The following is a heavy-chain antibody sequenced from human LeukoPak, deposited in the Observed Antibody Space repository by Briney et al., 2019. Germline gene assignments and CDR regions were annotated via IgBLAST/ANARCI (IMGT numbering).Heavy chain of an antibody. D-gene: IGHD3-10*01. CDR1: GYSTSSGYY. J-gene: IGHJ5*02. V-gene: IGHV4-38-2*02. Sequence: PSETLSLTCTVSGYSTSSGYYWGWIRQPPGKGLEWIGSIYHSGSTYYNPSLKSRVTISVDTSKNQFSLKLSSVTAADTAVYYCARGNYGSGSYFLFDPWGQGTLVTVSS. CDR2: IYHSGST. CDR3: ARGNYGSGSYFLFDP.